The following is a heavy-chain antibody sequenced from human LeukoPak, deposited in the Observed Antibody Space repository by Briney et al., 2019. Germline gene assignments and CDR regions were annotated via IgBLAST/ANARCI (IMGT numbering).Heavy chain of an antibody. CDR2: IKQDGSEK. D-gene: IGHD3-3*01. Sequence: PGGSLRLSCAASGFTFSSHWMNWVRQAPGKGLEWVANIKQDGSEKYYVDSVKGRFTISRDNAKNSLYLQMNSLRAEDTAVYYCARDRITIFGVVTQSDYWGQGTLVTVSS. J-gene: IGHJ4*02. CDR1: GFTFSSHW. V-gene: IGHV3-7*01. CDR3: ARDRITIFGVVTQSDY.